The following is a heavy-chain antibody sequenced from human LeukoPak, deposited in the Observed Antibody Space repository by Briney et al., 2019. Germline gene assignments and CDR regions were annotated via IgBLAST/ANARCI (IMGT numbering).Heavy chain of an antibody. CDR3: ARGWAPYYDFWSGYYGWFDP. J-gene: IGHJ5*02. CDR1: GYTFTSYG. V-gene: IGHV1-18*01. CDR2: ISAYNGNT. Sequence: ASVKVSCKASGYTFTSYGISWVRQAPGQGLEWMGWISAYNGNTNYAQKRQGRVTMTTDTSTSTAYMELRSLRSDDTAVYYCARGWAPYYDFWSGYYGWFDPWGQGTLVTVSS. D-gene: IGHD3-3*01.